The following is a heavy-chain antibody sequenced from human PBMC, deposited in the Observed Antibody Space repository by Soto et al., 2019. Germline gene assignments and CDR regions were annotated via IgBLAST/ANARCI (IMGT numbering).Heavy chain of an antibody. D-gene: IGHD2-2*02. Sequence: PGGSLRLSCAASGLTFSSYAMSWVRQAPGKGLEWVSALSSSGAATYYADSVKGRFTISRENAKNSLYLQMNSLRAGDTAVYYCARFARYCSSTSCYRYYYYGMDVWGQGTTVTVSS. CDR2: LSSSGAAT. CDR3: ARFARYCSSTSCYRYYYYGMDV. V-gene: IGHV3-23*01. J-gene: IGHJ6*02. CDR1: GLTFSSYA.